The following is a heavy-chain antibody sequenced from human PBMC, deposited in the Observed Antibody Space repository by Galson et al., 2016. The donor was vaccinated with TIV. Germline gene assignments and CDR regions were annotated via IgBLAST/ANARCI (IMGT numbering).Heavy chain of an antibody. Sequence: SLRLSCAASGLSVSINYMTWVRQAPGKGLEWVSLVSDGGNAYYSDSVKGRFTISRDSSKNTLYLQMNRLRIEDTAVYYCARDRVVDATYYYYYYGMGVWGQGTAVTVSS. D-gene: IGHD2-15*01. CDR3: ARDRVVDATYYYYYYGMGV. CDR1: GLSVSINY. J-gene: IGHJ6*02. V-gene: IGHV3-66*02. CDR2: VSDGGNA.